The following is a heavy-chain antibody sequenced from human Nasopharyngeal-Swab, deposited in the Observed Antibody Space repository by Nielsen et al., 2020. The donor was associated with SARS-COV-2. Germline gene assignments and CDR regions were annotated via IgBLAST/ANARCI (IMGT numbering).Heavy chain of an antibody. J-gene: IGHJ4*02. D-gene: IGHD6-19*01. CDR2: ISWDGGST. V-gene: IGHV3-43*01. CDR1: GFTFDDYT. Sequence: GESLKISCAASGFTFDDYTMHWVRQAPGKGLEWVSLISWDGGSTYYADSVKGRFTISRDNSKNTLYLQMNSLRAEDTAVYYCAKDPKTYSSGWFPGYWGQGTLVTVSS. CDR3: AKDPKTYSSGWFPGY.